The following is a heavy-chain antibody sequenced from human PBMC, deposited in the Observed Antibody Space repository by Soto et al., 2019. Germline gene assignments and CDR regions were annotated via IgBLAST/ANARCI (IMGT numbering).Heavy chain of an antibody. V-gene: IGHV5-51*01. CDR1: GYNFATDW. CDR2: IYPADSDT. Sequence: ESLKISCKVSGYNFATDWIGWVRQMPGKGLEWMGIIYPADSDTRYSPSSQGQVTISADKSISTAYLQWSSLRASDTAMYFCARYWHSYSLNYYRGMDVWGQGTTVTVSS. D-gene: IGHD5-18*01. CDR3: ARYWHSYSLNYYRGMDV. J-gene: IGHJ6*02.